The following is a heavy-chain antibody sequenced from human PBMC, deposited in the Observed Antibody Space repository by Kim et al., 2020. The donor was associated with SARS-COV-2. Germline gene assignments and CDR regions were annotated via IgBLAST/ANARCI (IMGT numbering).Heavy chain of an antibody. CDR2: YT. Sequence: YTNYADSVKGRFTISGDNAKNSLYLQMNSLRAEDTAVYYCARQGSGRIDYWGQGTLVTVSS. D-gene: IGHD3-10*01. CDR3: ARQGSGRIDY. V-gene: IGHV3-11*03. J-gene: IGHJ4*02.